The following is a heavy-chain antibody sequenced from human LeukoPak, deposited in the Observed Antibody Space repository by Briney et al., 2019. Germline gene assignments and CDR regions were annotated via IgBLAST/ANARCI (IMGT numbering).Heavy chain of an antibody. CDR3: ARVPLGYSGAYYFNY. J-gene: IGHJ4*01. V-gene: IGHV4-4*09. CDR1: RGSISASIRSYY. CDR2: ISSSGSN. Sequence: SSDTLSLTCTVSRGSISASIRSYYWTWVRRPPGKGLEWIGYISSSGSNNDNPSLRSRVTISVDTSKNQFFLNLSSVSAADTAVYYCARVPLGYSGAYYFNYVGPEPWSP. D-gene: IGHD5-12*01.